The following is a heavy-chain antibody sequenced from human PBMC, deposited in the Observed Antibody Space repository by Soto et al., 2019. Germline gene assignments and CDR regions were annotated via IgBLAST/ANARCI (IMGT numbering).Heavy chain of an antibody. CDR2: SRDKAQGYST. CDR1: GFTLSDHY. V-gene: IGHV3-72*01. Sequence: GGSLRLSCAGSGFTLSDHYIDWVRQAPGKGLEWVGRSRDKAQGYSTAYAASVKGRFTTARDESKNSVYLQMNSLKTEDTALYYCAKDIRRFLLYGMDVWGQGTTVPSP. CDR3: AKDIRRFLLYGMDV. J-gene: IGHJ6*02. D-gene: IGHD3-3*01.